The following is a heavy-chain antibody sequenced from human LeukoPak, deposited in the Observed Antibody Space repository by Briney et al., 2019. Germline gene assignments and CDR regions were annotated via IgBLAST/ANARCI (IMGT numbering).Heavy chain of an antibody. CDR1: GGSISSGGYY. Sequence: SETLSLTCSVSGGSISSGGYYWSWIRQPPGKGLEWIGYIYYSGSTYYNPSLKSRVTISVDTSKNQFSLKLSSVTAADTAVYYCATVTGTTDAFDIWGQGTMVTVSS. J-gene: IGHJ3*02. D-gene: IGHD1-7*01. CDR2: IYYSGST. CDR3: ATVTGTTDAFDI. V-gene: IGHV4-30-2*03.